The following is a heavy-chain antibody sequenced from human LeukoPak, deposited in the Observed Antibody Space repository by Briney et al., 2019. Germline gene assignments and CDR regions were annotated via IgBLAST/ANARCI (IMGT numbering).Heavy chain of an antibody. D-gene: IGHD2-15*01. V-gene: IGHV3-23*01. J-gene: IGHJ4*02. Sequence: GGSVRLSCAASGFTFSSYAMSWVRQAPGKGLEWVSTITGSGGSTYYADSVKGRFTISRDNSKSTLYLQMNSLRAEDTAVYYCAKDLQVGVVVVAAMGGGDYWGQGTLVSVSS. CDR1: GFTFSSYA. CDR2: ITGSGGST. CDR3: AKDLQVGVVVVAAMGGGDY.